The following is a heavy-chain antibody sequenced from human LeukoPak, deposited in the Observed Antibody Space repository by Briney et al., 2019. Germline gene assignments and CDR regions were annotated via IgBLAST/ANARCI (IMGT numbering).Heavy chain of an antibody. CDR2: ISSYNGNA. Sequence: ASVKVSCKASGYTFTSYGISWVRQAPRQGREWMGWISSYNGNANYAQKFQGRVTMTTDTSTSTAYMELRSLRSDDTAVYYCARVSSRGSSPGDYWGQGTLVTVSS. CDR3: ARVSSRGSSPGDY. J-gene: IGHJ4*02. V-gene: IGHV1-18*01. D-gene: IGHD3-16*01. CDR1: GYTFTSYG.